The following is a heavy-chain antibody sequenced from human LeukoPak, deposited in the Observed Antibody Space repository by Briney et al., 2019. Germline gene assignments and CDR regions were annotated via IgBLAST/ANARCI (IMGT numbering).Heavy chain of an antibody. Sequence: GGSLRLSCAASGFTFDDYAMHWVRQAPGKGLEWVSLISGDGGSTYYADSVKGRFTISRDNSKNSLYLQMNSLRGEDTAVYYCARGGANRFDYWGLGTLVTISS. CDR2: ISGDGGST. V-gene: IGHV3-43*02. J-gene: IGHJ4*02. CDR1: GFTFDDYA. D-gene: IGHD3-16*01. CDR3: ARGGANRFDY.